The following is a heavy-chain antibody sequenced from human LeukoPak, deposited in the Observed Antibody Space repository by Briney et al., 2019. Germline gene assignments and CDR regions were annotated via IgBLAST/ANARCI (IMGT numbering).Heavy chain of an antibody. J-gene: IGHJ4*02. CDR3: AKGRSSGRPYYFDY. CDR1: GFTFSSYA. Sequence: GGSLRLSCTASGFTFSSYAMSWVRQAPGKGLEWVSAISGSGGSTYYADSVKGRFTISRDNPKNTLYLQMNSLRAEDTAVYYCAKGRSSGRPYYFDYWGQGTLVTVSS. V-gene: IGHV3-23*01. D-gene: IGHD3-22*01. CDR2: ISGSGGST.